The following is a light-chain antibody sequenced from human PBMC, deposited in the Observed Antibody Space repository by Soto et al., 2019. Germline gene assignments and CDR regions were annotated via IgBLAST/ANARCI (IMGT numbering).Light chain of an antibody. J-gene: IGKJ1*01. Sequence: IQLTQSPSSLSASIGDRVTITCRASQDINSYLAWYQQKPGKAPNLLIYEASILQRGVPSRFSGSISGTDFTLTISSLQAEDFATYYCQQGYSTRWTFGQGTKV. CDR3: QQGYSTRWT. V-gene: IGKV1-39*01. CDR1: QDINSY. CDR2: EAS.